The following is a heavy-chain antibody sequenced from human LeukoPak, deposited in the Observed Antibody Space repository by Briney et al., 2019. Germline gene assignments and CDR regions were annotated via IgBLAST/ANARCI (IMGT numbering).Heavy chain of an antibody. D-gene: IGHD5-18*01. Sequence: SGPALVRPTQTLRLTCTFSGFSLTTSGMCVNWIRQPSGKALEWPARIDWDDDEYYSTSLKTRLTISKDTSKNQVVLTMTNVDPVDTGTYYCARAVGSYVYYMDVWGQGTTVTVSS. CDR1: GFSLTTSGMC. CDR3: ARAVGSYVYYMDV. J-gene: IGHJ6*03. V-gene: IGHV2-70*11. CDR2: IDWDDDE.